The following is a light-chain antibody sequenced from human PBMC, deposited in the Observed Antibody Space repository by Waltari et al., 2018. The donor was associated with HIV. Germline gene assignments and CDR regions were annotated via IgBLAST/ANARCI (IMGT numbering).Light chain of an antibody. Sequence: HSVLTQPPSVSGAPGQRVTHPCPGSRSHLRAGFDVHRFQHLPGTAPKLLIYRNSNRPSGVPDRFSGSKSGTSASLAITGLQAEDEADYYCQSYDSSLSALFGGGTKLTVL. CDR3: QSYDSSLSAL. J-gene: IGLJ2*01. CDR2: RNS. V-gene: IGLV1-40*01. CDR1: RSHLRAGFD.